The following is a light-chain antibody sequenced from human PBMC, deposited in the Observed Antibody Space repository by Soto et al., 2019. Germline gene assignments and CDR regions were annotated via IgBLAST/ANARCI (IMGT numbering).Light chain of an antibody. Sequence: DIQMTQSPSTLSASVGDRVTITCRASQSISSWLAWYQQKPGKAPKLLIYAASSLQSGVPSRFSGSGSGTDFTLTISNLQPEDFATYYCQQSDSTPTFGQGTKVDIK. V-gene: IGKV1-39*01. J-gene: IGKJ2*01. CDR3: QQSDSTPT. CDR2: AAS. CDR1: QSISSW.